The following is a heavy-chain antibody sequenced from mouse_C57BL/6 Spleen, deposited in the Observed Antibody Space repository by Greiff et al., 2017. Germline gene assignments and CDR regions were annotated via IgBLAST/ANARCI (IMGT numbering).Heavy chain of an antibody. CDR2: IRNKANGYTT. Sequence: EVKLVESGGGLVQPGGSLSLSCAASGFTFTDYYMSWVRQPPGKALEWLGFIRNKANGYTTEYSASVKGRFTISRDNSQSILYLQMNALRAEDSATYYCARFHYYCSSYYYYAMDYWGQGTSVTVSS. CDR1: GFTFTDYY. CDR3: ARFHYYCSSYYYYAMDY. D-gene: IGHD1-1*01. V-gene: IGHV7-3*01. J-gene: IGHJ4*01.